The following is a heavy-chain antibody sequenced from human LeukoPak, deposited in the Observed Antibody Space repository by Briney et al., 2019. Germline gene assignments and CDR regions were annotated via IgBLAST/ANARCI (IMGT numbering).Heavy chain of an antibody. D-gene: IGHD1-1*01. CDR2: IYYSGCT. CDR3: ARRLSTNGPYYYYMDV. V-gene: IGHV4-39*01. J-gene: IGHJ6*03. Sequence: SETLSLTCTVPGGSISSSSYYWGWIRQPPGKGLEWIGRIYYSGCTYYNPSLKSRVTISVGTSKNQFSLKLSSVTAADTAVYYCARRLSTNGPYYYYMDVWGKGTTVTISS. CDR1: GGSISSSSYY.